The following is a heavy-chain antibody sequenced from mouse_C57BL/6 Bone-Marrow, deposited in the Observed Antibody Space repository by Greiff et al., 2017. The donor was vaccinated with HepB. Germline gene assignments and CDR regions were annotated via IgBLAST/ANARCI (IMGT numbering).Heavy chain of an antibody. J-gene: IGHJ1*03. Sequence: QVQLQQPGAELVRPGSSVKLSCKASGYTFTSYWMDWVKQRPGQGLEWIGNIYPSDSETHYNQKFKDKATLTVDKSSSTAYIQLSSLTSEDSAVYYCARSQIYYYGSSYYWYFDVWGTGTTVTVSS. CDR1: GYTFTSYW. D-gene: IGHD1-1*01. CDR2: IYPSDSET. CDR3: ARSQIYYYGSSYYWYFDV. V-gene: IGHV1-61*01.